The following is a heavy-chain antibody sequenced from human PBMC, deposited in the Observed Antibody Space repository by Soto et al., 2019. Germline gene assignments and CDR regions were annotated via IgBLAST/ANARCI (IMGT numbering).Heavy chain of an antibody. J-gene: IGHJ4*02. D-gene: IGHD7-27*01. CDR2: MNPNSGNT. Sequence: QVQLVQSGAEVKKPGASVKVSCKAAGYTFTSYDINWVRQATGQDFEWMGWMNPNSGNTAYAQKFQGRVTMTRETSKSKAFMELSSLTSEDTAVYYCARGPRNWGVDYWGQGTLVTVSS. V-gene: IGHV1-8*01. CDR1: GYTFTSYD. CDR3: ARGPRNWGVDY.